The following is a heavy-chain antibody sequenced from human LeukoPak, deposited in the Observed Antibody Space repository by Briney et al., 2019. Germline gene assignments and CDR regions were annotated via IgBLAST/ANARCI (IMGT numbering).Heavy chain of an antibody. CDR3: ARGRSPPFDY. Sequence: SETLSLTCTVSGGSISSGGYYWSWIRQPPGKGLEWIGYIYYSGSTNYNPSLKSRVTISVDTSKNQFSLKLSSVTAADTAVYYCARGRSPPFDYWGQGTLVTVSS. CDR1: GGSISSGGYY. CDR2: IYYSGST. V-gene: IGHV4-61*08. J-gene: IGHJ4*02.